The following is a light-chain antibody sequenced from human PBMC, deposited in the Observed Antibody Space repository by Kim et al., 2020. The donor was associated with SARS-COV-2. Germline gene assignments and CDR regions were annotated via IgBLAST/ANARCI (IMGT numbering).Light chain of an antibody. CDR3: SSYTGDVSYV. Sequence: QSVVTQPASVSGSPGQSITISCSGTSGDVGAYDSVSWFQQHPGKVPKVIIYDVSKRPSGVSYRFSGSKSGSTASLTISGLQFEDEADYYCSSYTGDVSYVFGRGTKVTVL. V-gene: IGLV2-14*03. J-gene: IGLJ1*01. CDR1: SGDVGAYDS. CDR2: DVS.